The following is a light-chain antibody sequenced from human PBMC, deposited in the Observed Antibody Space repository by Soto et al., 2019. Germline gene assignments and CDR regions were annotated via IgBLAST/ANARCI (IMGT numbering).Light chain of an antibody. CDR2: GVS. Sequence: EIVMTQSPATLSMSPGERVTLSCRASQSISSSLAWYQQKRGQVPRLLIYGVSSRATGIPDRFSGSGSGADFTLTINRLEPDDFAMYYCQQYGSSPRTFGQGTKVDIK. J-gene: IGKJ1*01. V-gene: IGKV3-20*01. CDR1: QSISSS. CDR3: QQYGSSPRT.